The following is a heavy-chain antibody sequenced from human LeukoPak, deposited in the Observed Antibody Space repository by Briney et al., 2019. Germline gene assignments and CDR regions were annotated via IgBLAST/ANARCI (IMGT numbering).Heavy chain of an antibody. Sequence: ASVKVSCKASGYTFTSYDINWVRQATGQGLEWMGWMNPNSGNTGYAQKFRGRVTITRNTSISTAYMELSSLRSEDTAVYYCASGGRITGTPMDYWGQGTLVTVSS. CDR2: MNPNSGNT. J-gene: IGHJ4*02. CDR3: ASGGRITGTPMDY. D-gene: IGHD1-7*01. V-gene: IGHV1-8*03. CDR1: GYTFTSYD.